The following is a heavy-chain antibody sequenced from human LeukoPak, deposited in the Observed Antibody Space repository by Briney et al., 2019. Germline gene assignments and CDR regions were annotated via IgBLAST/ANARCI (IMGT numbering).Heavy chain of an antibody. CDR2: INHSGST. D-gene: IGHD3-9*01. Sequence: SETLSLTCAVYGGSFSGYYWSWIRQPPGKGLEWIGEINHSGSTNYNPSLKSRVTISVDTSKNQFSLKLSSVTAADTAVYYCARRALRYFDWLLCHNWFDPWGQGTLVTVSS. CDR3: ARRALRYFDWLLCHNWFDP. CDR1: GGSFSGYY. V-gene: IGHV4-34*01. J-gene: IGHJ5*02.